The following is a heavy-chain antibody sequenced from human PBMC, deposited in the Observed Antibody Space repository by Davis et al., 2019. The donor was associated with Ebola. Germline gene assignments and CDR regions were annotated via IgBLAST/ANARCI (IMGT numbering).Heavy chain of an antibody. CDR1: GFTFGDYA. CDR3: TRDNRHPPYYYDSSGHDAFDI. D-gene: IGHD3-22*01. V-gene: IGHV3-49*04. J-gene: IGHJ3*02. Sequence: GESLKISCTASGFTFGDYAMSWVRQAPGKGLEWVGFIRSKAYGGTTEYAASVKGRFTISRDDSKSIAYLQMNSLKTEDTAVYYCTRDNRHPPYYYDSSGHDAFDIWGQGTMVTVSS. CDR2: IRSKAYGGTT.